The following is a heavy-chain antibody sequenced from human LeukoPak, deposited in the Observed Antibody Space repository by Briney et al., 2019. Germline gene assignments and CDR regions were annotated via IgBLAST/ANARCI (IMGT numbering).Heavy chain of an antibody. CDR2: ISGGGGTT. CDR1: GFTFSSYA. J-gene: IGHJ4*02. CDR3: AKESRTIAVAGADY. Sequence: PGGSPRLSCAASGFTFSSYAMSWVRQAPGKGLEWVTAISGGGGTTHYADSVKGRFTISRDNSKNMLYLQMNSLRAEDTAVYYCAKESRTIAVAGADYWGQGTLVTVSS. D-gene: IGHD6-19*01. V-gene: IGHV3-23*01.